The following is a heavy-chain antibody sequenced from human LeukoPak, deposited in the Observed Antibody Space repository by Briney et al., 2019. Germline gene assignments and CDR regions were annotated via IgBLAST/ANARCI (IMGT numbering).Heavy chain of an antibody. D-gene: IGHD4-23*01. CDR1: GGSISSYY. CDR2: ISYSGST. CDR3: ARQTVVTYYFDY. Sequence: PSETLSLTCTVSGGSISSYYWNWIRQPPGKGLEWIGYISYSGSTNYNPSLKSRVTISVDKSKNQFSLKLSSVTAADTAVYYCARQTVVTYYFDYWGQGTLVTVSS. V-gene: IGHV4-59*08. J-gene: IGHJ4*02.